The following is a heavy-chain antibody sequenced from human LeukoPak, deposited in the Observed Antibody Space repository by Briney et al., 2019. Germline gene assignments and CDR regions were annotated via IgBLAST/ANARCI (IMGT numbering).Heavy chain of an antibody. CDR2: IRSKANSYAT. Sequence: PGGTLRLSCAASGFTFSSYGMSWVRQASGKGLEWVGRIRSKANSYATAYAASVKGRFTISRDDSKNTAYLQMNSLKTEDTAVYYCTSPEYSGSYYWGQGTLVTVSS. D-gene: IGHD1-26*01. CDR1: GFTFSSYG. V-gene: IGHV3-73*01. CDR3: TSPEYSGSYY. J-gene: IGHJ4*02.